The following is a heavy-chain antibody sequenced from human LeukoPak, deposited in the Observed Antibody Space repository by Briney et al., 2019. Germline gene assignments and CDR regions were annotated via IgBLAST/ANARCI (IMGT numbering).Heavy chain of an antibody. CDR3: ARHSSGWYGMDV. V-gene: IGHV3-30-3*01. CDR1: GFTFSSYS. D-gene: IGHD6-19*01. J-gene: IGHJ6*02. CDR2: ILYDGSNK. Sequence: GGSLRLSCAASGFTFSSYSMHWVRQAPGKGLEWVAVILYDGSNKYYADSVKGRFTIPRDNSKNTLYLQMNSLRAEDTAVYYCARHSSGWYGMDVWGQGTTLTVSS.